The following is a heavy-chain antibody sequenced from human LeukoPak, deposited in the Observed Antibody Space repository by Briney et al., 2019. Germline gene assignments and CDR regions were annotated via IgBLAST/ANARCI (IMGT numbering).Heavy chain of an antibody. CDR2: ISWNGGEE. CDR3: AKEQGYTGWLTTGH. V-gene: IGHV3-30*18. J-gene: IGHJ4*02. D-gene: IGHD6-19*01. CDR1: GFTFSDYG. Sequence: GKSLRLSCAASGFTFSDYGMHWLRQAPGKGLKWVAVISWNGGEEHYGNSVRGRFTISRDNSKNMVYLQMNSLRAEDTAVYYCAKEQGYTGWLTTGHWGQGALVTVSS.